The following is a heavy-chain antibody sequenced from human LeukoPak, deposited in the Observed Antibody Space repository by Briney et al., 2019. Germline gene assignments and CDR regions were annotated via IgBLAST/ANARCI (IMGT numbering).Heavy chain of an antibody. CDR2: IYTSGST. CDR1: GGSISSYY. J-gene: IGHJ2*01. V-gene: IGHV4-4*07. CDR3: ARDYKGIYCSGGSCSKSASWYFDL. D-gene: IGHD2-15*01. Sequence: SETLSLTCTVSGGSISSYYLSWIRQPAGKGLEWIGRIYTSGSTNYNPSLKSRVTMSVDTSKNQFSLKLSSVTAADTAVYYCARDYKGIYCSGGSCSKSASWYFDLWGRGTLVTVSS.